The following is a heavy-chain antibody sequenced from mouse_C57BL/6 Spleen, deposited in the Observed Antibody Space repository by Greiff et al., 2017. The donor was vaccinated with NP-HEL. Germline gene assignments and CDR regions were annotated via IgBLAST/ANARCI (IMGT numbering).Heavy chain of an antibody. CDR3: TNGWDGFDY. D-gene: IGHD4-1*01. CDR1: GYTFTDYE. Sequence: VKLVESGAELVRPGASVTLSCKASGYTFTDYEMHWVKQTPVHGLEWIGAIDPETGGTAYNQKFKGKAILTADKSSSTAYMELRSLTSEDSAVYYCTNGWDGFDYWGQGTTLTVSS. J-gene: IGHJ2*01. CDR2: IDPETGGT. V-gene: IGHV1-15*01.